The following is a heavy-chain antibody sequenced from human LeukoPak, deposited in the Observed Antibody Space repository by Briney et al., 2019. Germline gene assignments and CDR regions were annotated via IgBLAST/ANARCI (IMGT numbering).Heavy chain of an antibody. D-gene: IGHD2-2*03. CDR3: ANGYCSSTSCYVWAFDI. J-gene: IGHJ3*02. CDR2: IYYSGST. CDR1: GGSISSSSYY. V-gene: IGHV4-39*01. Sequence: SETLSLTCTVSGGSISSSSYYWGWIRQPPGTGLEWIGSIYYSGSTYYNPSLKSRVTISVDTSKNQFSLKLSSVTAADTAVYYCANGYCSSTSCYVWAFDIWGQGTMVTVSS.